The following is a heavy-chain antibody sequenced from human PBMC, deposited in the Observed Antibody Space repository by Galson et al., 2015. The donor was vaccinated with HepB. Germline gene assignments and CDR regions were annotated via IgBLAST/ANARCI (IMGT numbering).Heavy chain of an antibody. CDR2: IYHTGGS. V-gene: IGHV4-38-2*02. D-gene: IGHD5-12*01. CDR3: ARVPFNDIVAFDL. Sequence: PPGKGLEWIGSIYHTGGSYYHPSLKSRVTMSVDTSKNQFSLRLDSVTAADTAVYFCARVPFNDIVAFDLWGQGALVTVSS. J-gene: IGHJ4*02.